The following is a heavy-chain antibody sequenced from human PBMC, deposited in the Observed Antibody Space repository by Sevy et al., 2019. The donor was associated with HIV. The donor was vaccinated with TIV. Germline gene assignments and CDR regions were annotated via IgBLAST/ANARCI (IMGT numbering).Heavy chain of an antibody. D-gene: IGHD2-2*01. J-gene: IGHJ4*02. V-gene: IGHV4-59*11. Sequence: SETLSLTCTVSGGSITSLYWGWIRQPPGKGLEWIANIYYNGNTNYNPSLTSRVTISVDTSKNHFSLKLTSVTAADTAIYCCARGAVVIGTAATPVLDFWGLGSLVTVSS. CDR2: IYYNGNT. CDR1: GGSITSLY. CDR3: ARGAVVIGTAATPVLDF.